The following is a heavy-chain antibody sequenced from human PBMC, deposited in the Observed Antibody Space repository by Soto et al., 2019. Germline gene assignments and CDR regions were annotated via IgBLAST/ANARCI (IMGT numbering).Heavy chain of an antibody. CDR2: INAGNGNT. D-gene: IGHD3-16*02. Sequence: QVQLVQSGAEGKKPGASVKVSCKASGYSFTTYAMHWVCQAPGQRLEWMGWINAGNGNTKYSQKLQGRVTITRDTSASTAYMELSSLRSEDTAVYYCTRSAVRPSGGLIGPFDDWGQGTLVTVSS. CDR1: GYSFTTYA. V-gene: IGHV1-3*01. J-gene: IGHJ4*02. CDR3: TRSAVRPSGGLIGPFDD.